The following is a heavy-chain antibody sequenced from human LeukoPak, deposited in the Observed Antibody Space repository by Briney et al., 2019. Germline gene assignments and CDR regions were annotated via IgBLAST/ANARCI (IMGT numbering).Heavy chain of an antibody. D-gene: IGHD3-10*01. CDR3: AKALYYYGSGSYYYFDY. V-gene: IGHV3-74*01. CDR1: GLTFSSHW. Sequence: GGSLRLSCAASGLTFSSHWMHWVRQAPGKGLVWVSRITNDGSSTTYADSVKGRFTISRDNAKNMLYLQVNSLRAEDTAVYYCAKALYYYGSGSYYYFDYWGQGTLVTVSS. CDR2: ITNDGSST. J-gene: IGHJ4*02.